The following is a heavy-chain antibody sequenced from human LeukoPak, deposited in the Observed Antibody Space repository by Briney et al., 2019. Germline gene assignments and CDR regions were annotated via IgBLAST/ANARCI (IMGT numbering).Heavy chain of an antibody. CDR3: ARSTYYYDSSGYSPDYYYGMDV. CDR2: IGTAGDT. CDR1: GFTFSSYD. Sequence: GGSLRLSCAASGFTFSSYDMHWVRQATGKGLEWVSAIGTAGDTYYPGSVKGRFTISRENAKNSLYLQMNSLRAGDTAVYYCARSTYYYDSSGYSPDYYYGMDVRGQGTTVTVSS. D-gene: IGHD3-22*01. V-gene: IGHV3-13*01. J-gene: IGHJ6*02.